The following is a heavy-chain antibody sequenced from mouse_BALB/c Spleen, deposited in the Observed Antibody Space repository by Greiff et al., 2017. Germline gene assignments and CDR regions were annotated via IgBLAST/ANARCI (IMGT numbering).Heavy chain of an antibody. CDR2: ISYDGSN. D-gene: IGHD2-3*01. CDR3: ARVDGYYPYYYAMDY. CDR1: GYSITSGYY. Sequence: EVQLQESGPGLVKPSQSLSLTCSVTGYSITSGYYWNWIRQFPGNKLEWMGYISYDGSNNYNPSLKNRISITRDTSKNQFFLKLNSVTTEDTATYYCARVDGYYPYYYAMDYWGQGTSVTVSS. V-gene: IGHV3-6*02. J-gene: IGHJ4*01.